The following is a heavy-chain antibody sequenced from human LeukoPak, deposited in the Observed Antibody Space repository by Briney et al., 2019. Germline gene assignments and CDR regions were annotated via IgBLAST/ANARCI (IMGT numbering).Heavy chain of an antibody. CDR3: ATLPPPYGGYETVDY. CDR2: FDPEEGET. CDR1: GYTLTELS. Sequence: GASVKVSCKVSGYTLTELSMHWVRQAPGEGLEWMGGFDPEEGETSYAQKFQGRITMTEDTSTDTAHMELSSLRSEDTAVYYCATLPPPYGGYETVDYWGQGTLVTVSS. D-gene: IGHD5-12*01. J-gene: IGHJ4*02. V-gene: IGHV1-24*01.